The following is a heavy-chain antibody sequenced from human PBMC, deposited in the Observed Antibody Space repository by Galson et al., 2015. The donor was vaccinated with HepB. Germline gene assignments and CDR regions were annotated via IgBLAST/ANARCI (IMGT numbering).Heavy chain of an antibody. V-gene: IGHV1-18*01. CDR2: ISAYDGNK. CDR3: ARGGKTAYNYVYYGLDV. Sequence: SVRLSCTASGFTFTSYGISWVRQASGQGLEWVAGISAYDGNKNDAQKVQGWVTMTRDTSISTAYLELNRLRSDDTAVYYCARGGKTAYNYVYYGLDVWGQGTMVTVSS. CDR1: GFTFTSYG. J-gene: IGHJ6*02. D-gene: IGHD1-1*01.